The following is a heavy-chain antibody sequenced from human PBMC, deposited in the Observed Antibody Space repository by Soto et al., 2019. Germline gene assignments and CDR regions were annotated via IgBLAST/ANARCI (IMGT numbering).Heavy chain of an antibody. J-gene: IGHJ4*02. Sequence: QVQLQQWGAGLLKPSETLSLTCAVYVGSFSGYYWSWIRQPPGKGLEWIGEINHSGRSNYNPSLKSRVTISVDTSKKQFSLKLSSVTAADTAVYYCARGNSATVPRKPFDYWGQGTLVTVSS. V-gene: IGHV4-34*01. D-gene: IGHD4-17*01. CDR3: ARGNSATVPRKPFDY. CDR1: VGSFSGYY. CDR2: INHSGRS.